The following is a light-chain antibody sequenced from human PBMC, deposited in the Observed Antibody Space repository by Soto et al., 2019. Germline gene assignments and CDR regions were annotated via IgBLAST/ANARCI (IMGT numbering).Light chain of an antibody. V-gene: IGLV1-40*01. J-gene: IGLJ1*01. CDR1: SSNIGAGYD. Sequence: QSVLTQPPSVSGAPGQRVTISCTGSSSNIGAGYDVHWYQQLPGTAPKLLIYGNNNRPSGVPDRFSGSKSGTSASLAITGLQAEHEADSYCKSYDSSLSGYVFGTGTKVTVL. CDR3: KSYDSSLSGYV. CDR2: GNN.